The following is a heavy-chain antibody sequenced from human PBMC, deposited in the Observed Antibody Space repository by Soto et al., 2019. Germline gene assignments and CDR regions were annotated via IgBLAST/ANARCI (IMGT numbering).Heavy chain of an antibody. J-gene: IGHJ5*02. D-gene: IGHD3-22*01. Sequence: PSETLSLTCTVSGGSISSYYWSWIRQPPGKGLEWIGYIYYSGSTNYNPSLKSRVTISVDTSKNRFSLKLSSVTAADTAVYYCARGDYYDSSGYYYENWFDPWGQGTLVTVS. V-gene: IGHV4-59*01. CDR1: GGSISSYY. CDR2: IYYSGST. CDR3: ARGDYYDSSGYYYENWFDP.